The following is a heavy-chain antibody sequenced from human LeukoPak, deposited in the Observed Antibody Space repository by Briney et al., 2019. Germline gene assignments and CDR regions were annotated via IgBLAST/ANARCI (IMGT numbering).Heavy chain of an antibody. Sequence: SGTLSLTCAVSGGSISSSNWWSWVRQPPGKGLEWIGEIYHSGSTNYNPSLKSRVTISVDKSKNQFSLKLSSVTAADTAVYYWPSPGIRYPINPFDSWGKETLVTASS. V-gene: IGHV4-4*02. CDR3: PSPGIRYPINPFDS. CDR2: IYHSGST. D-gene: IGHD1-14*01. CDR1: GGSISSSNW. J-gene: IGHJ4*02.